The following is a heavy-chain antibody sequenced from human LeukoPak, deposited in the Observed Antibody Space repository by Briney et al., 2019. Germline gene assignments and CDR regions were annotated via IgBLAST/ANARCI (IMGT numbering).Heavy chain of an antibody. Sequence: GGSLRLSCAASGFTFNRYHMNWVRQAPGKGLEWVGYISSSSSTIYHADSVKGRFTISRDNAKNSLFLQMNSLRAEDTAVYYCAREQLDSVVVPDANSLDYWGQGTLVSVSS. D-gene: IGHD2-2*01. V-gene: IGHV3-48*03. CDR3: AREQLDSVVVPDANSLDY. J-gene: IGHJ4*02. CDR1: GFTFNRYH. CDR2: ISSSSSTI.